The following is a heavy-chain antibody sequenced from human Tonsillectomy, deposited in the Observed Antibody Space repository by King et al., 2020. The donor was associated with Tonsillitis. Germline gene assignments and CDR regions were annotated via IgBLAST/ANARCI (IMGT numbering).Heavy chain of an antibody. J-gene: IGHJ6*02. CDR1: GFTFSSYG. CDR3: ANSDYPYYGDYNRYGMDV. D-gene: IGHD4-17*01. Sequence: VQLVESGGGVVQPGRSLRLSCAASGFTFSSYGMHWVRQAPGKGLEGVAVISYDGSNKYYADSVKGRFTISRDNSKNTLYLQMNSLRAEDTAVYYCANSDYPYYGDYNRYGMDVWGQGTTVTVSS. CDR2: ISYDGSNK. V-gene: IGHV3-30*18.